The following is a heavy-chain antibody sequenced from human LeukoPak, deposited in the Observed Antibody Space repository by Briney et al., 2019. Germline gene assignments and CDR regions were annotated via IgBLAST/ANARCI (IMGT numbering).Heavy chain of an antibody. CDR1: GFTFSSYS. CDR3: ARPQREVYCSGGSCYSSDAFDI. V-gene: IGHV3-21*01. D-gene: IGHD2-15*01. J-gene: IGHJ3*02. Sequence: PGGSLRLSCAASGFTFSSYSMNWVRQAPGKGLEWVSSISSSSSYIYYADSVKGRFTISRDNAKNSLYLQMNSLRAEDTAVYYCARPQREVYCSGGSCYSSDAFDIWGQGTMVTVSS. CDR2: ISSSSSYI.